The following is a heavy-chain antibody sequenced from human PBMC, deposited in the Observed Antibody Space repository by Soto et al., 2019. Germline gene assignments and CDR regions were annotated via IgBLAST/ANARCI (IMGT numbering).Heavy chain of an antibody. D-gene: IGHD2-21*01. CDR2: ISSSGDNT. CDR3: AIGRGLL. CDR1: GITFTSYA. Sequence: EVQLLESGGHLVQPGGSLRLSCVASGITFTSYAMGWVRQAPGKGLQWVSYISSSGDNTYHADSVKGRFTISRDDSKYTIYLQMNGLRVGDTAAYYCAIGRGLLGGQGTLVNVSS. V-gene: IGHV3-23*01. J-gene: IGHJ4*02.